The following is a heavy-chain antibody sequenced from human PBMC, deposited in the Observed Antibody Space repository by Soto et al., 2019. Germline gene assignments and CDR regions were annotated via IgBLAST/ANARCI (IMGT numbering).Heavy chain of an antibody. CDR1: GYTFTSYY. CDR3: ARVEGRYFDWLLSDPYYYYYMDV. D-gene: IGHD3-9*01. J-gene: IGHJ6*03. V-gene: IGHV1-46*01. CDR2: INPSGGST. Sequence: GASVKVSCKASGYTFTSYYMHWVRQAPGQGLEWMGIINPSGGSTSYAQKFQGRVTMTRDTSTSTFYMELSSLRSEDTAVYYCARVEGRYFDWLLSDPYYYYYMDVWGKGTTVTVSS.